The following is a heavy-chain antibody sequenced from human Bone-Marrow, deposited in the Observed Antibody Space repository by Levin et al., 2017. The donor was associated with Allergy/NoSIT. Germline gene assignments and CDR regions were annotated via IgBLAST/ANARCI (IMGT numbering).Heavy chain of an antibody. V-gene: IGHV3-11*01. D-gene: IGHD3-22*01. J-gene: IGHJ4*02. CDR2: ISSTGSNI. CDR3: ARAYFTYYARDF. CDR1: GFSFSDYY. Sequence: GESLKISCAASGFSFSDYYMTWIRQAPGKGLEWVSYISSTGSNIYYADSVKGRFIISRDNAKSSLYLQVNSLRAEDTAVYYCARAYFTYYARDFWGQGTLVTVSS.